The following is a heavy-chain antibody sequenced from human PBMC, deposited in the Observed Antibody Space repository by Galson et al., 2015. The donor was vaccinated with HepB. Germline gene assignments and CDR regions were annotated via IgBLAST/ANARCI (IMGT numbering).Heavy chain of an antibody. J-gene: IGHJ5*02. CDR3: ARHYSTYYYDRNADNWLDP. D-gene: IGHD3-22*01. V-gene: IGHV4-39*01. Sequence: SETLSLTCTVSGGSISRSTYHWGWIRQPPGKGLEWIGSIYYSGSTYYNPSLTSRVTMSVDTSKSQFSLKLNSVTAADTAVYFCARHYSTYYYDRNADNWLDPWGQGTLVTVSS. CDR2: IYYSGST. CDR1: GGSISRSTYH.